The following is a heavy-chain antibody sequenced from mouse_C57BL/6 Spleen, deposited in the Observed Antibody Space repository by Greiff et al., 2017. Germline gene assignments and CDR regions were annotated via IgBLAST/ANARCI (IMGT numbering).Heavy chain of an antibody. CDR3: AIVSYGYDEVFYAMDY. CDR1: GYTFTSYW. Sequence: QVHVKQPGAELVKPGASVKLSCKASGYTFTSYWMHWVKQRPGRGLEWTGRIDPNSGGTKYNEKFKSKATLTVDKPSSTAYMQLSSLTSEDSAVYYCAIVSYGYDEVFYAMDYWGQGTSVTVSS. J-gene: IGHJ4*01. D-gene: IGHD2-2*01. CDR2: IDPNSGGT. V-gene: IGHV1-72*01.